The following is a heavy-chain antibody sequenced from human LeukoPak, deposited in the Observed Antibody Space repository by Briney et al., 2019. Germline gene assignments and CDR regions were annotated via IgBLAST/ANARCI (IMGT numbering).Heavy chain of an antibody. J-gene: IGHJ5*02. CDR1: GGSISSYY. V-gene: IGHV4-4*07. Sequence: ETLSLTCTVSGGSISSYYWSWIRQPAGKGLEWIGRIYTSGSTNYSPSLKSRVTMSVDTSKNQFSLKLSSVTAADTAVYYCARDRWDSSGYYYSWFDPWGQGTLVTVSS. CDR2: IYTSGST. CDR3: ARDRWDSSGYYYSWFDP. D-gene: IGHD3-22*01.